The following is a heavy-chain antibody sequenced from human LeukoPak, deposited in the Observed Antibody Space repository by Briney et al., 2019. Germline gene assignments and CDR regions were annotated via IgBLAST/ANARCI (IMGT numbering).Heavy chain of an antibody. J-gene: IGHJ5*02. CDR1: GGSFSGYY. CDR3: ARGRGPPAYDFWSGKLGVWFDP. CDR2: INHSGST. Sequence: KSSETLSLTCAVYGGSFSGYYWSWIRQPPGKGLEWIGEINHSGSTNYNPSLKSRVTISVDTSKNQFSLKLSSVTAADTAVYYCARGRGPPAYDFWSGKLGVWFDPWGPGTLVTVSS. D-gene: IGHD3-3*01. V-gene: IGHV4-34*01.